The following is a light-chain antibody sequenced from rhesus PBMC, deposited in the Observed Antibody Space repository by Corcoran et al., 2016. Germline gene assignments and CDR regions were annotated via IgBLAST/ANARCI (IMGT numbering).Light chain of an antibody. CDR1: QGISKY. V-gene: IGKV1-25*01. Sequence: DIQMTQSPSSLSASVGDTVTITCQASQGISKYLAWYQQKPGKAPKLLIYDASTLQSGVPSRFSGSGSGTEFTRTISSLQPEDFATYYCQQHNSYPPLTFGGGTKVEIK. CDR3: QQHNSYPPLT. J-gene: IGKJ4*01. CDR2: DAS.